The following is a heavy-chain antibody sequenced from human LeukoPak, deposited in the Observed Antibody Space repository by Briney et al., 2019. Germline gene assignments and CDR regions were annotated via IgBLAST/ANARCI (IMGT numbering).Heavy chain of an antibody. D-gene: IGHD6-19*01. J-gene: IGHJ6*02. CDR2: ISSTSSHI. CDR1: GFAFGSYT. CDR3: ARDGYDAGIAVAGLFNYYHYYGMDV. V-gene: IGHV3-21*01. Sequence: GGSLRLSCAASGFAFGSYTMNWVRQAPGKGLEWVSSISSTSSHIYYADSVKGQFTISRDNAKNSLYLQMNSLRAEDTAIYYCARDGYDAGIAVAGLFNYYHYYGMDVWGQGTTVTVSS.